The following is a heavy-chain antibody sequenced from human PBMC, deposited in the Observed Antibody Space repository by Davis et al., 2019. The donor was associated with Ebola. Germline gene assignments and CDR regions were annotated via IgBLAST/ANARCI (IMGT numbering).Heavy chain of an antibody. CDR3: ARAGELDY. CDR2: ISTTTGTP. D-gene: IGHD1-14*01. V-gene: IGHV7-4-1*02. J-gene: IGHJ4*02. Sequence: AASAQISCKASAYTFTNSDMNWVRQAPGQGLAWLGWISTTTGTPTYAQGFTGRFVFSLDTSVSTAYLQISGLKAEDTAVYYCARAGELDYWGQGTLVTVSS. CDR1: AYTFTNSD.